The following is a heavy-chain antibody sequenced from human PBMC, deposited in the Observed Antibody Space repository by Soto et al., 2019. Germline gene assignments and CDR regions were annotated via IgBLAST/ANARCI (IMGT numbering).Heavy chain of an antibody. CDR2: IYSSGST. D-gene: IGHD1-26*01. CDR3: ARDSGSYYLGPY. J-gene: IGHJ4*01. CDR1: GDSITNNY. V-gene: IGHV4-4*07. Sequence: SETLSLTCTVSGDSITNNYWSWIRQPAGKGLEWIGRIYSSGSTNYNPSLKSRVTMSVDKSKNKFSLKLSSVTAADTAVYHCARDSGSYYLGPYWGHGTLVTVSS.